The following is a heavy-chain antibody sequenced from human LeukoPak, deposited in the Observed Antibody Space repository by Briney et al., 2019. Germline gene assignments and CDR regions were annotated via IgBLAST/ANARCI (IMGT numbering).Heavy chain of an antibody. D-gene: IGHD5-12*01. J-gene: IGHJ5*02. CDR3: APQQAYSPYNWFDP. CDR2: IYNTGAT. CDR1: GFTVSDNY. Sequence: PGWSLRLSCAASGFTVSDNYMTWVRQAPGKGLEWVSSIYNTGATHYADSVKGRFTISRDNAENTLYLQMNSLRAEDTGVYYCAPQQAYSPYNWFDPWGQGTLVTVSS. V-gene: IGHV3-66*01.